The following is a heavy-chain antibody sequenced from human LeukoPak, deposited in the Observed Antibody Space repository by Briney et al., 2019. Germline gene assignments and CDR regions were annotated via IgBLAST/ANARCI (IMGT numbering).Heavy chain of an antibody. CDR2: ISSSGSTI. J-gene: IGHJ4*01. CDR3: ARVMATSLRAFDS. V-gene: IGHV3-11*01. D-gene: IGHD5-24*01. CDR1: GFTFSDYY. Sequence: PGGSLRLSCAASGFTFSDYYMSWIRQAPGKGLEWVACISSSGSTIYYADSVKGRFTISRDNAKNSLYLQMNSLRVEDTALYYCARVMATSLRAFDSWGQGTLVTVSS.